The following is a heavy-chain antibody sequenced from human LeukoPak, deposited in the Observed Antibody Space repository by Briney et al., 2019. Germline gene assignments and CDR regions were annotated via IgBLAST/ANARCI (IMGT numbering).Heavy chain of an antibody. Sequence: PGGSLRLSCAASGFTFSNYWMTWVRQAPGKGLEWVSVIYSGGSTYYADSVKGRFTISRDNSKNTLYLQMNSLRAEDTAVYYCARDMTYYYYVMDVWGQGTTVTVSS. CDR2: IYSGGST. J-gene: IGHJ6*02. CDR3: ARDMTYYYYVMDV. D-gene: IGHD3-16*01. V-gene: IGHV3-53*01. CDR1: GFTFSNYW.